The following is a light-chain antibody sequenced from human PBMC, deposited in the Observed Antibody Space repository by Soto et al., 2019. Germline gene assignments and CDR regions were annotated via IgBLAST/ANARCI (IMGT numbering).Light chain of an antibody. CDR1: QSVSSN. V-gene: IGKV3D-15*01. Sequence: EIVMTQSPATLSVSPGERATLSCRASQSVSSNLAWYQQKPGQAPRLLIYGASTRAAGIPARFSGSGSGSDFTLSISGLQSEDFAVYYCQLYNKWLPLTFGGGTKVEIK. J-gene: IGKJ4*01. CDR3: QLYNKWLPLT. CDR2: GAS.